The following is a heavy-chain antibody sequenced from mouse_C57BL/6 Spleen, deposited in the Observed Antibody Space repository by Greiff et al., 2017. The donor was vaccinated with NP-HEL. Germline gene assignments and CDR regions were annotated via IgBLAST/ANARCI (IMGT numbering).Heavy chain of an antibody. CDR2: IYPGDGDT. J-gene: IGHJ4*01. CDR1: GYAFSSSW. Sequence: VKLMESGPELVKPGASVKISCKASGYAFSSSWMNWVKQRPGKGLEWIGRIYPGDGDTNYNGKFKGKATLTADKSSSTAYMQLSSLTSEDSAVYFCARFRGTGYAMDYWGQGTSVTVSS. CDR3: ARFRGTGYAMDY. D-gene: IGHD3-3*01. V-gene: IGHV1-82*01.